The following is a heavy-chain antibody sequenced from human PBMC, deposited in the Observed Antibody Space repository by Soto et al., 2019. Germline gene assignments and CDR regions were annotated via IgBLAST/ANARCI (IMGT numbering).Heavy chain of an antibody. Sequence: AETLSLTCAVSGASIGSGGWWSWVRQPPGKGLEWIAEIFHDGNTNYSPSLKSRVTISVDKSQNQFSLNVYSVTAADTAVYYCARHEGWTGPDQWGQGTLVTVSS. CDR1: GASIGSGGW. CDR2: IFHDGNT. D-gene: IGHD2-8*02. J-gene: IGHJ5*02. CDR3: ARHEGWTGPDQ. V-gene: IGHV4-4*02.